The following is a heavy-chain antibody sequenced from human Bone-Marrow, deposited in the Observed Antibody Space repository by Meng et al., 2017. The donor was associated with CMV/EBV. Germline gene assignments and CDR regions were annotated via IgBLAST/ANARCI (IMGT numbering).Heavy chain of an antibody. V-gene: IGHV4-59*01. CDR1: GGSISSYY. CDR2: IYYSGST. J-gene: IGHJ6*02. CDR3: ARALRPYGMDV. Sequence: GSLRLSCTVSGGSISSYYWSWIRQPPGKGLEWIGYIYYSGSTNYNPSLKSRVTISVDTSKNQFSLKLSSVTAADTAVYYCARALRPYGMDVWGQGTMVTVSS.